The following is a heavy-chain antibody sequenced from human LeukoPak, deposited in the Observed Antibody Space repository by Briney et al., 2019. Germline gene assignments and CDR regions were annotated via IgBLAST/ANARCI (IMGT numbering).Heavy chain of an antibody. Sequence: SQTLSLTCAISGDSVSGDIATWNWIRQSPSRGLEWLGRTYYRSRWHNVYAESVKSRITINPDTSKNQFSLLLNSVTPEDTAVYYCAKSGSYLEYLQHWGQGTPVTVSS. D-gene: IGHD1-26*01. V-gene: IGHV6-1*01. CDR1: GDSVSGDIAT. J-gene: IGHJ1*01. CDR2: TYYRSRWHN. CDR3: AKSGSYLEYLQH.